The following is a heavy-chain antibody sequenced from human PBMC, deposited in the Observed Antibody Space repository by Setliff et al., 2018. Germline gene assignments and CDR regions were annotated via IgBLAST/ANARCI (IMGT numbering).Heavy chain of an antibody. CDR3: ARDSRGNPPNYMDV. Sequence: PSETLSLTCTVSGGSIRSYYWSWIRQPAGKGLEWIGRIYTSGNTNYNPSLKSRVTMSVDTSKNQFSLKLSSVAAADTAVYYCARDSRGNPPNYMDVWGKGTTVTVSS. V-gene: IGHV4-4*07. CDR2: IYTSGNT. J-gene: IGHJ6*03. CDR1: GGSIRSYY.